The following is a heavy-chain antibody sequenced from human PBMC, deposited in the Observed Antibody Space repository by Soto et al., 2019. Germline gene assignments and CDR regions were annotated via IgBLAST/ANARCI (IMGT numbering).Heavy chain of an antibody. Sequence: PGGSLRLSCAACGFTFSSYAMIWVRQAAGKGLEWVSAISGSGGSTYYADSVKCRFTISRDNSKNTLYMQMNSLRAEDTAVYYCANLAQGYSYGKDGYWGQGTLVTVSS. CDR2: ISGSGGST. CDR3: ANLAQGYSYGKDGY. J-gene: IGHJ4*02. D-gene: IGHD5-18*01. CDR1: GFTFSSYA. V-gene: IGHV3-23*01.